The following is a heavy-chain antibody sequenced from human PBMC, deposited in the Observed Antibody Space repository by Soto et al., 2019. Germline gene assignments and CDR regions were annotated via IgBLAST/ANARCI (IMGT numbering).Heavy chain of an antibody. J-gene: IGHJ5*02. CDR3: SRIRSVDSSGYPLQGSWFPP. V-gene: IGHV4-30-4*01. CDR2: IYYSGST. D-gene: IGHD3-22*01. Sequence: LSLTCTVSGGSISSGDYYWSWIRQSPGNGLDWIGYIYYSGSTYYNPSLKSRVTISVDTSNNQFSLKQSSVPAPATTAYYFSRIRSVDSSGYPLQGSWFPPCGKGTLGTVS. CDR1: GGSISSGDYY.